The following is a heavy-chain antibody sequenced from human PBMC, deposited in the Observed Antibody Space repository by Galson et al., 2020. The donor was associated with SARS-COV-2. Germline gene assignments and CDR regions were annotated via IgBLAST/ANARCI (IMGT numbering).Heavy chain of an antibody. CDR1: GFTFSNYA. Sequence: AGSLRLSCAASGFTFSNYAMTWVRQAPGKGLEWVSHIGTRGGSINYADSVKGRFTISRDHSKSTLFLQMNSLRAEDTAVYYGANRVVRTVAGPAFDYWGQGTLVTVSS. CDR2: IGTRGGSI. V-gene: IGHV3-23*01. CDR3: ANRVVRTVAGPAFDY. D-gene: IGHD6-19*01. J-gene: IGHJ4*02.